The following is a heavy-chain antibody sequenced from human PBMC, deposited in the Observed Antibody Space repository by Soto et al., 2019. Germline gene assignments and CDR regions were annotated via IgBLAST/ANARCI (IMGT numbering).Heavy chain of an antibody. V-gene: IGHV1-2*02. CDR1: GYTFTANY. CDR3: ARAYSGSGSPKF. CDR2: INPKSGGT. J-gene: IGHJ4*02. Sequence: GASVKVSCKASGYTFTANYLHWVRQAPGQGLEWMGWINPKSGGTDFAQKFQGRVIMTRDTAISTAYMELRGLRSDDTAVYYCARAYSGSGSPKFWGQGSQVTVSS. D-gene: IGHD3-10*01.